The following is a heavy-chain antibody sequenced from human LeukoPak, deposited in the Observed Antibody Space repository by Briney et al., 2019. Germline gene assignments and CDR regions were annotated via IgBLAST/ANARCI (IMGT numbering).Heavy chain of an antibody. D-gene: IGHD3-22*01. CDR2: IIPIFGTA. V-gene: IGHV1-69*05. Sequence: GASVKVSCKASGGTFSSYAISWVRQAPGQGIEWMGRIIPIFGTANYAQKFQGRVTITTDTSTSTAYMELRSLRSDDTAVYYCAREKPHYYDSSGYYLWGQGTLVTVSS. CDR1: GGTFSSYA. CDR3: AREKPHYYDSSGYYL. J-gene: IGHJ4*02.